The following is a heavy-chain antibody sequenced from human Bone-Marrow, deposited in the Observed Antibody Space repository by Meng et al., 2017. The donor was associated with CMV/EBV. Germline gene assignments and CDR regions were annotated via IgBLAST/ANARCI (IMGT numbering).Heavy chain of an antibody. CDR1: GYTFTSYD. V-gene: IGHV1-8*01. CDR2: MNPNSGHT. Sequence: ASVKVSCKASGYTFTSYDINWVRQATGQGLEWMGWMNPNSGHTGYAQKFQGRVTMTRDTSISTAYMELSSLRSEDTAVYYCARANSDSGSYYYYGMDVWGQGTTVTVSS. J-gene: IGHJ6*02. D-gene: IGHD1-26*01. CDR3: ARANSDSGSYYYYGMDV.